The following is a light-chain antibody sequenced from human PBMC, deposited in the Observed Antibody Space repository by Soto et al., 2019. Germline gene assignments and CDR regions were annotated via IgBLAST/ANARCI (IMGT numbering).Light chain of an antibody. V-gene: IGKV1-39*01. CDR1: QNIDTY. CDR3: QQSSSIPLT. J-gene: IGKJ2*01. CDR2: TAS. Sequence: DLQMTQSPSSLSASVGDRVTITCRTSQNIDTYLNWYQQKPGKAPKLLIYTASSLPGGVPSRFSGSGYGTEFSLTISSLQPEDFATYFCQQSSSIPLTFGQGTKLEIK.